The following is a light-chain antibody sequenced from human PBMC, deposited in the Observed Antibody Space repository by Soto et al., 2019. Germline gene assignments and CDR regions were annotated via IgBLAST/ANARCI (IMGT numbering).Light chain of an antibody. CDR3: QSYDSYTVI. Sequence: FMLTQPHSVSESPGKTVTISCTRSSGSIADHYVQWYQQRPGSAPTTVIYEHNQRPSGVPDRFSGSTDGSSNSASLTIFGLQTEDEADYYCQSYDSYTVIFGGGTKLTVL. V-gene: IGLV6-57*04. J-gene: IGLJ2*01. CDR1: SGSIADHY. CDR2: EHN.